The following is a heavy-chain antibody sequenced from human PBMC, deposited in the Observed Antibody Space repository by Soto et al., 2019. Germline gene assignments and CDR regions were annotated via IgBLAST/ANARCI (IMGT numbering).Heavy chain of an antibody. J-gene: IGHJ4*02. CDR1: GYTFTSYY. V-gene: IGHV1-46*01. D-gene: IGHD2-2*01. Sequence: QVQLVQSGAEVKKPGASVKVSCKASGYTFTSYYVHWVRQAPGQGPEWMGIIKPSGGSTGYAQKFQGRVTVTRDTSTNTVYMELSSLRSEDTAVYYCASISRSTMGNLGVFDYWGQGSLVTVSS. CDR3: ASISRSTMGNLGVFDY. CDR2: IKPSGGST.